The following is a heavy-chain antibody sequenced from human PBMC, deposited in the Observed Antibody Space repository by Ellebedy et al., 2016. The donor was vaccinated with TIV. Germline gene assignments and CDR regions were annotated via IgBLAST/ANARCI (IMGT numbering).Heavy chain of an antibody. CDR3: ARTVGLWLVYFDY. CDR2: IFYTGSS. D-gene: IGHD6-19*01. CDR1: GGSISGYY. J-gene: IGHJ4*02. Sequence: MPGGSLRLSCTVSGGSISGYYWSWIRQPPGKGLEWIGYIFYTGSSNFNPSLTSRVTTSVDTSTNQVSLKLSAVTAADTAVYYCARTVGLWLVYFDYWGQGALVTVSS. V-gene: IGHV4-59*01.